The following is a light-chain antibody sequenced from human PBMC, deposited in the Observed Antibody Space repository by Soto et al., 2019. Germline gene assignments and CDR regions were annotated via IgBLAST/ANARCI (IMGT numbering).Light chain of an antibody. CDR1: QYISSW. CDR3: LQSNSFPHT. J-gene: IGKJ2*01. Sequence: DIQMTQSPSSVSASVGDRVTITCRASQYISSWLAWYQQKPGKAPQLLIYAASSLQSGVPSRFSGSGSGTDFTLTNSSLQPEDFATYYCLQSNSFPHTFGQGTKLEIK. V-gene: IGKV1-12*01. CDR2: AAS.